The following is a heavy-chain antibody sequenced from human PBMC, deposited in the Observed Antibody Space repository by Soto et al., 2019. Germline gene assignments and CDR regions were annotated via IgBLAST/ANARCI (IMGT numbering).Heavy chain of an antibody. D-gene: IGHD3-10*01. V-gene: IGHV3-23*01. CDR3: AKDLLSMVRGVIIDY. Sequence: EVQLLESGGGLVKPGGSLRLSCAASGCTFSSYAMSWVRQAPGKGLEWVSAISGSGGSTNYADSVKGRFTISRDNSKNTLYLQMNSLIAEDTAVYYCAKDLLSMVRGVIIDYWGQGTLVTVSS. CDR1: GCTFSSYA. J-gene: IGHJ4*02. CDR2: ISGSGGST.